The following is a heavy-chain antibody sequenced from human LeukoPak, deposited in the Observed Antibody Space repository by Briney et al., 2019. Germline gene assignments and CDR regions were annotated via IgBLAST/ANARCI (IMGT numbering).Heavy chain of an antibody. CDR3: ARSTVNYYGMDV. J-gene: IGHJ6*02. CDR2: IYSGGST. D-gene: IGHD4-11*01. Sequence: QSGGSLRLSCAAPGFTVSSSYMSWVRQAPGKGLEWVSVIYSGGSTYYADSVKGRFTISRDNSKNTLYLQISSLRAEDTAVYYCARSTVNYYGMDVWGQGTTVTVSS. CDR1: GFTVSSSY. V-gene: IGHV3-53*01.